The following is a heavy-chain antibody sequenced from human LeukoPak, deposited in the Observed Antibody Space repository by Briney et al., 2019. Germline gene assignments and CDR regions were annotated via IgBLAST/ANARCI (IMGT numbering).Heavy chain of an antibody. CDR3: ARGNPPGIAAAGTRPYYFDY. D-gene: IGHD6-13*01. Sequence: GGSLRLSCAASGFTFSDYYMSWIRQAPGKGLEWVSYISSSGSTIYYADSVKGRFTISRDNAKNSLYLQMNSLRAEDTAVYYCARGNPPGIAAAGTRPYYFDYWGQGTLVTVSS. CDR2: ISSSGSTI. CDR1: GFTFSDYY. J-gene: IGHJ4*02. V-gene: IGHV3-11*01.